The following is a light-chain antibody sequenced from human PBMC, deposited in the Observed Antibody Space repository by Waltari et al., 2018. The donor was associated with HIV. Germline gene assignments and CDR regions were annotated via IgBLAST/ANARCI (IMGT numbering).Light chain of an antibody. V-gene: IGLV2-11*01. CDR2: DVT. Sequence: SALTQPRSVSGSPGPPVNIPCTCTSRDGRGFNSYYCYQQHPGKAPKLMIYDVTKRPSGVPDRFSGSKSGNTASLTISGLQAEDEADYFCCSYAGGYTLVFGGGTKLTVL. J-gene: IGLJ3*02. CDR3: CSYAGGYTLV. CDR1: SRDGRGFNS.